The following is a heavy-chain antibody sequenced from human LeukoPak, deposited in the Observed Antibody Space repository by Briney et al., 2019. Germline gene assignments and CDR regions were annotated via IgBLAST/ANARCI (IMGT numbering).Heavy chain of an antibody. D-gene: IGHD3-10*02. J-gene: IGHJ6*03. V-gene: IGHV4-39*07. CDR1: GGSISSSSYY. Sequence: SETLSLTCTVSGGSISSSSYYWGWIRQPPGKGLEWIGSIYYSGSTYYNPSLKSRVTISVDTSKNQFSLKLSSVTAADTAVYYCARDMFRNPWYMDVWGKGTTVTVSS. CDR3: ARDMFRNPWYMDV. CDR2: IYYSGST.